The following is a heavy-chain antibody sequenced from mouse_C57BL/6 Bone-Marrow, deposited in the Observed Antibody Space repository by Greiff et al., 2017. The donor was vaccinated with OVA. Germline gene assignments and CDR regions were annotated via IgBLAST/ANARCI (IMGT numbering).Heavy chain of an antibody. D-gene: IGHD2-5*01. V-gene: IGHV2-2*01. J-gene: IGHJ4*01. CDR2: IWSGGST. Sequence: VQLQQSGPGLVQPSQSLSITCTASGFSLTSYGVHWVRQSPGKGLEWLGVIWSGGSTDYYAAFISRLSTSYDNTKNQVFIKMNSLQAEDTAIYYCASYSNYSAMDYWGQGTSVTVSS. CDR3: ASYSNYSAMDY. CDR1: GFSLTSYG.